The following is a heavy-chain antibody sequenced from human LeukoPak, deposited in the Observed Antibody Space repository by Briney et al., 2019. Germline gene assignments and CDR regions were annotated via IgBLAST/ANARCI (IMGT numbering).Heavy chain of an antibody. CDR3: ARVRRQWLAETFDY. V-gene: IGHV4-34*01. J-gene: IGHJ4*02. Sequence: PSETLSLTCAVYGGCFSGYYWSWIRQPPGKGLEWIGEINHSGSTNYNPSLKSRVTISVDTSKNQFSLKLSSVTAADTAVYYCARVRRQWLAETFDYWGQGTLVTASS. CDR2: INHSGST. D-gene: IGHD6-19*01. CDR1: GGCFSGYY.